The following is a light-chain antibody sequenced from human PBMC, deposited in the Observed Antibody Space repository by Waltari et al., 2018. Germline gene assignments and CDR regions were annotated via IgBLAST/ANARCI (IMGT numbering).Light chain of an antibody. CDR2: DVS. Sequence: EIVLTQSPATLSLSPGERATLSCRASQSVSNNLAWYQQKPGQAPRLLIYDVSSRATGIPARISARVAGTDFTLTINSLEPEDSAVYYCQQRTSWPPGLSFGGGTKVEIK. CDR3: QQRTSWPPGLS. V-gene: IGKV3-11*01. CDR1: QSVSNN. J-gene: IGKJ4*01.